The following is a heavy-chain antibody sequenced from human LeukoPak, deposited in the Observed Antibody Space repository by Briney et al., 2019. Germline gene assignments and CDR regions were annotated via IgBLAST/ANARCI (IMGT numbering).Heavy chain of an antibody. CDR1: GFTFSSYA. Sequence: GGSLSLTCAATGFTFSSYAMSWVRQAPGKGLEWVSAISGSGGSTYYADSVKGRFTISRDNSKNTLCLQMNSLRAEDTAVYYCAKVLAHPHLIVVVIRSFNAFDIWGQGTMVTVSS. CDR3: AKVLAHPHLIVVVIRSFNAFDI. CDR2: ISGSGGST. J-gene: IGHJ3*02. D-gene: IGHD3-22*01. V-gene: IGHV3-23*01.